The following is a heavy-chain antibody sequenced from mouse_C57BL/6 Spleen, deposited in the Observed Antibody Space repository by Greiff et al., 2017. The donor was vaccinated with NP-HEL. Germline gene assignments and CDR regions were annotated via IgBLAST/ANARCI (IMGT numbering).Heavy chain of an antibody. CDR2: ISYDGSN. Sequence: EVKLQESGPGLVKPSQSLSLTCSVTGYSITSGYYWNWIRQFPGNKLEWMGYISYDGSNNYNPSLKNRISITRDTSKNQFFLKLNSVTTEDTATYYCASLIYYDYGGFAYWGQGTLVTVSA. D-gene: IGHD2-4*01. J-gene: IGHJ3*01. CDR3: ASLIYYDYGGFAY. CDR1: GYSITSGYY. V-gene: IGHV3-6*01.